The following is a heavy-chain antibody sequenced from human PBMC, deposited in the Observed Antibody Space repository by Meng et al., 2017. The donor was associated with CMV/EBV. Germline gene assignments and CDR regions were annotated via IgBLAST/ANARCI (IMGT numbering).Heavy chain of an antibody. J-gene: IGHJ4*02. CDR1: GYTFSSYG. CDR2: ISGYNGQT. Sequence: QVQVVQSGTEVKKSGASVKASCKASGYTFSSYGISWVRQAPGQGLEWMGWISGYNGQTKYAQKFQGRVTMTTDTPTSTAYMELRSLRSDDTAVYYCARAPIFSGGDCSHWGQGTLVTVSS. CDR3: ARAPIFSGGDCSH. V-gene: IGHV1-18*01. D-gene: IGHD2-21*02.